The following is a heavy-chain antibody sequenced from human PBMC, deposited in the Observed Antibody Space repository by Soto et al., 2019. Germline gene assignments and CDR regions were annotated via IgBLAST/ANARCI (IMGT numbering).Heavy chain of an antibody. CDR2: IGTRGRTI. J-gene: IGHJ6*02. CDR1: GFTFSNYE. V-gene: IGHV3-48*03. CDR3: ARDPAIYSGKFDYGLDG. Sequence: GGSLRLSCAASGFTFSNYEMNWVRQAPRKGLEWVSYIGTRGRTIYYADSVKGRFTISRDNAKNSLYLQMNSLRAEDTAVYYCARDPAIYSGKFDYGLDGWGQGTTVTVSS. D-gene: IGHD4-4*01.